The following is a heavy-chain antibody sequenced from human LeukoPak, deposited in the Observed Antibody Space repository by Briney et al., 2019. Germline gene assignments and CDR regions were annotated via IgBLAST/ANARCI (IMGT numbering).Heavy chain of an antibody. J-gene: IGHJ6*03. D-gene: IGHD1-26*01. V-gene: IGHV3-7*01. CDR2: INQDGSEK. CDR1: GFTFSSHW. CDR3: AKGSGWEQSYYYYYMDV. Sequence: GGSLRLSCAASGFTFSSHWMSSVRQAPGKGLEWVGNINQDGSEKYYLDSVRGRFTIARDNAKNSLYLQMNSLRVEDTAVYYCAKGSGWEQSYYYYYMDVWGKGTTVTISS.